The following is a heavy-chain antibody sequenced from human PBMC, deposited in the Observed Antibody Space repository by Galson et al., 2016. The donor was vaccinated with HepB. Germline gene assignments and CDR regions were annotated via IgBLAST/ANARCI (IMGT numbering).Heavy chain of an antibody. J-gene: IGHJ5*01. CDR1: GFSFEDYV. CDR3: AKARARGGYTGYLAETDS. D-gene: IGHD5-12*01. Sequence: SLRLSCAGLGFSFEDYVMHWVRQAPGKGLEWVSGISWTSHMIGYADSVKGRFTISRDNAKNSLYLQMNSLRVEDTGLYYCAKARARGGYTGYLAETDSWGQGALVTVSS. V-gene: IGHV3-9*01. CDR2: ISWTSHMI.